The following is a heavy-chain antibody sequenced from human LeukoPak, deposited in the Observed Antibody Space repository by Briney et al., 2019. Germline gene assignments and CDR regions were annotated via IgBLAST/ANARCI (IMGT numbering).Heavy chain of an antibody. V-gene: IGHV4-39*01. CDR2: IYYSGST. D-gene: IGHD3-3*01. J-gene: IGHJ6*03. CDR3: GRLFYDFWSGHYYYYMDV. Sequence: PSETLSLTCTVSGGSIRSTNYYWGWIRQPPGKGLEWIGSIYYSGSTYYNPSLKSRVTISVDTSKNQFSLKLSSVTAADTAVYYCGRLFYDFWSGHYYYYMDVWGKGTTVTVSS. CDR1: GGSIRSTNYY.